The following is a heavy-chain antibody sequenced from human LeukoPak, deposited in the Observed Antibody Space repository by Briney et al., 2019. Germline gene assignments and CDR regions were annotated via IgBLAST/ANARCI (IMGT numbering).Heavy chain of an antibody. CDR1: GFTFDDYA. Sequence: GGSLRLSCTASGFTFDDYAMHWVRQAPAKGLEWVPLISGDGGTTDYADSVKGRFTISRDNRRNSLYLHMNSLRTEDTALYFCAKVYVGSWYAYDHWGQGTLVTVSS. CDR2: ISGDGGTT. CDR3: AKVYVGSWYAYDH. J-gene: IGHJ4*02. V-gene: IGHV3-43*02. D-gene: IGHD6-13*01.